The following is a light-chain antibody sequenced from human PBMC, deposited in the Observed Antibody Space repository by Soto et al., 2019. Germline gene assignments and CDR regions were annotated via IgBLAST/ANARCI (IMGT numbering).Light chain of an antibody. CDR1: QSINTW. CDR2: DVS. CDR3: QQYQTYSRT. J-gene: IGKJ1*01. V-gene: IGKV1-5*01. Sequence: DIEMTQSPSTVSASVGDRITITCRASQSINTWLAWYRQRRGEAPQLLSYDVSTLAMGVPARFSGSGSGTDFTPPISRLQADDFATFYCQQYQTYSRTFGQGTKV.